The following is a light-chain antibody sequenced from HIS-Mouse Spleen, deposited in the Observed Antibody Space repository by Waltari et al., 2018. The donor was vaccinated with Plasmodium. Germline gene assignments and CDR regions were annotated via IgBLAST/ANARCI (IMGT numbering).Light chain of an antibody. CDR3: YSTDSSGNHRV. CDR1: ALQKKY. CDR2: EDS. V-gene: IGLV3-10*01. J-gene: IGLJ3*02. Sequence: SYELTQPPSVSVSPGQTARITCSGDALQKKYAYWSQQKSGQAPVLVIYEDSKRPSGSPGRLSGSSSGTMATLTISGAQVEDEADYYCYSTDSSGNHRVFGGGTKLTVL.